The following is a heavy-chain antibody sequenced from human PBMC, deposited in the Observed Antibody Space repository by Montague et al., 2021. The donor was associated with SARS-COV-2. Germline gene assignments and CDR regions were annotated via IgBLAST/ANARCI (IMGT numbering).Heavy chain of an antibody. CDR2: MYYSGST. D-gene: IGHD3-10*01. CDR3: ARDDIVLQGVTKGMDV. CDR1: GGSISSSNYY. J-gene: IGHJ6*02. V-gene: IGHV4-39*07. Sequence: SETLSPTCTVSGGSISSSNYYWGWIRQPPGKGLEWIGNMYYSGSTYYNPSLKSRVTISIGTSKNQFSLKLSSVTAADTAVYYCARDDIVLQGVTKGMDVWGQGTTVTVSS.